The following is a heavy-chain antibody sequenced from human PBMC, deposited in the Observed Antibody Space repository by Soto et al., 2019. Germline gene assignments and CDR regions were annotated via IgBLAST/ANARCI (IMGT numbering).Heavy chain of an antibody. CDR2: IIPILRIA. Sequence: QVQLVQSGAEVKKPGSSVKVSCKASGGTFSSYTISWVRQAPGQGLEWMGRIIPILRIANYAQKFQGGVTITPDKSTRTAYMELSGVRSEDTAVYYCARADGDYVCLPNWYFDLWGRGTLVTVSS. CDR1: GGTFSSYT. CDR3: ARADGDYVCLPNWYFDL. D-gene: IGHD4-17*01. J-gene: IGHJ2*01. V-gene: IGHV1-69*02.